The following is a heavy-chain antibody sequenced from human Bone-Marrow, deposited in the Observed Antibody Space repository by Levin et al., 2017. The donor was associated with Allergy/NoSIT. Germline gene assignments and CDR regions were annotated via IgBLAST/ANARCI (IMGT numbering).Heavy chain of an antibody. J-gene: IGHJ4*02. Sequence: GGSLRLSCAASGFTFSSYGMHWVRQAPGKGLEWVAVISYDGSNKYYADSVKGRFTISRDNSKNTLYLQMNSLRAEDTAVYYCAKWRIGRAVAGTGGDYWGQGTLVTVSS. CDR3: AKWRIGRAVAGTGGDY. V-gene: IGHV3-30*18. CDR2: ISYDGSNK. D-gene: IGHD6-19*01. CDR1: GFTFSSYG.